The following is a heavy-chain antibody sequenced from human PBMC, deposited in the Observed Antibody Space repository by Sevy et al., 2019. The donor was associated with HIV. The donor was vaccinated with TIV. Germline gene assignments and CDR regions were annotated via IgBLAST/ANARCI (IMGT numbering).Heavy chain of an antibody. J-gene: IGHJ3*02. D-gene: IGHD3-22*01. CDR3: ARGWTPQNQVIVVVMEDAFDI. CDR1: GFTFSSYW. V-gene: IGHV3-7*01. CDR2: IKQDGSEK. Sequence: GGSLRLSCAASGFTFSSYWMSWVRQAPGKGLEWVANIKQDGSEKYYVDSVKDRFTISRDNAKNSLYLQMNSLRAEDTAVYYCARGWTPQNQVIVVVMEDAFDIWGQGTMVTVSS.